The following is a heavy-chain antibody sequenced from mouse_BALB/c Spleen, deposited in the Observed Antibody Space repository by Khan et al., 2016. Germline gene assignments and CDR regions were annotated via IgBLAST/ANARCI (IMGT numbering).Heavy chain of an antibody. CDR3: ARKWPFGVGAY. D-gene: IGHD1-3*01. CDR2: INPRGGYT. V-gene: IGHV1-4*02. Sequence: QVQLQQSAAELARPGASVKMSCKASAYTFTTYTMHWIKQRPGQGLDWIGYINPRGGYTEYNHNFKDKTTLTTDNSSSTAYMQLSSLTSEAYAVFYCARKWPFGVGAYGGQGTVVTVSA. CDR1: AYTFTTYT. J-gene: IGHJ3*01.